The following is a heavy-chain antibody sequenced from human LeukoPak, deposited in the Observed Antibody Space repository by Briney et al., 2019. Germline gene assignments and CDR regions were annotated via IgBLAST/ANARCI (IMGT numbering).Heavy chain of an antibody. CDR2: IYSGGST. D-gene: IGHD2-2*01. CDR3: ARDLGYCSSTSCSSEGY. V-gene: IGHV3-53*01. Sequence: PGGSLRLSCAASGFTVSSNYMSWVRQAPGKGLEWVSVIYSGGSTYYADSVKGRFTISRDNSKNTLYLQMNSLRAEDTAVYYCARDLGYCSSTSCSSEGYWGQGTLVTVSS. CDR1: GFTVSSNY. J-gene: IGHJ4*02.